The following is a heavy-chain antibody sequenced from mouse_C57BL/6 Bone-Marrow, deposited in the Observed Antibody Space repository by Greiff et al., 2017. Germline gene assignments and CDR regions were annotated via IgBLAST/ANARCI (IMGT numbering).Heavy chain of an antibody. Sequence: QVQLQQSGAELVRPGASVKLSCKASGYTFTDYYINWVKQRPGQGLEWIARIYPGSGNTYYNEKFKGKATLTAEKSSSTAYMQLSSLTSEDSAVYFCAREGYYYGSEENWYFDVWGTGTTVTVSS. V-gene: IGHV1-76*01. CDR1: GYTFTDYY. CDR3: AREGYYYGSEENWYFDV. CDR2: IYPGSGNT. D-gene: IGHD1-1*01. J-gene: IGHJ1*03.